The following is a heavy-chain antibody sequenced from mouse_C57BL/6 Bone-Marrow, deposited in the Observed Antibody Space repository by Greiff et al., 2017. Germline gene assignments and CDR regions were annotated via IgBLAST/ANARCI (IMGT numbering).Heavy chain of an antibody. J-gene: IGHJ3*01. D-gene: IGHD1-1*01. CDR3: AILYYYGSFAY. V-gene: IGHV1-74*01. CDR2: IHPSDSDT. CDR1: GYTFTSYW. Sequence: VQLQQPGAELVKPGASVKVSCKASGYTFTSYWMHWVKQRPGQGLEWIGRIHPSDSDTNYNQKFKGKATLTVDKSSSTAYMQLSSLTSEDSAVYYCAILYYYGSFAYWGQGTLVTVSA.